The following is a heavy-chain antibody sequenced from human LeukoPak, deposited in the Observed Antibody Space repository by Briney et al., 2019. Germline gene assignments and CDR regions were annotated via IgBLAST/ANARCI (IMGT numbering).Heavy chain of an antibody. CDR3: ARPIDNGSGSYYFDY. CDR1: GLNFNYYA. Sequence: GGSLRLSCAASGLNFNYYAMHWVRQAPGKGLEWVAVVSYDGNNKYYADSVKGRLTISRDSSKNTVYLQMNSLSSEDTAVYYCARPIDNGSGSYYFDYWGQGTLVTVSS. D-gene: IGHD3-10*01. CDR2: VSYDGNNK. J-gene: IGHJ4*02. V-gene: IGHV3-30-3*01.